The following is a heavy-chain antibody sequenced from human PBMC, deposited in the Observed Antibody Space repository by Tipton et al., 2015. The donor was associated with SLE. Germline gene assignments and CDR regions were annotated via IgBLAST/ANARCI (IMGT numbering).Heavy chain of an antibody. CDR2: IYYSGTT. Sequence: TLSLTCTVSGGSISSCYWNWVRQPPGKGLEWIGYIYYSGTTSYNSSLKSRVTISVDSAKNQFSLKVSSVTAADTAVYYCARVGKRVGSDYYYNYGMDVWGQGTTVTVSS. CDR1: GGSISSCY. CDR3: ARVGKRVGSDYYYNYGMDV. V-gene: IGHV4-59*12. J-gene: IGHJ6*02. D-gene: IGHD5-24*01.